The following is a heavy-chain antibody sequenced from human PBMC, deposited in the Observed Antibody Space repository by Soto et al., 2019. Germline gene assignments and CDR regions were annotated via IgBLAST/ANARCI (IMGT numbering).Heavy chain of an antibody. D-gene: IGHD3-10*01. J-gene: IGHJ6*02. CDR3: ARDDEYSGNGMDV. CDR1: GFTCSNYG. V-gene: IGHV3-33*01. CDR2: ILNDGSNR. Sequence: QVQLVESGGGVVQPGRSLRLSCAASGFTCSNYGMHWVRQAPGKGLEWVAVILNDGSNRYHADSVKDRFTISRDNSKNMLYMQMNSLRAEDTAVYYCARDDEYSGNGMDVWGQGTTVTV.